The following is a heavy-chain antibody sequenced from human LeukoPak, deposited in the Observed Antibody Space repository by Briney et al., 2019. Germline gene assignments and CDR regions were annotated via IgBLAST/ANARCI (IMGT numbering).Heavy chain of an antibody. V-gene: IGHV3-7*01. CDR1: GFTFSSYE. CDR3: ARVGYSSSWYYYGMDA. CDR2: IKQDGSEK. J-gene: IGHJ6*02. Sequence: GGSLRLSCAASGFTFSSYEMNWVRQAPGKGLEWVANIKQDGSEKYYVDSVKGRFTISRDNAKNSLYLQMNSLRAEDTAVYYCARVGYSSSWYYYGMDAWGQGTTVTVSS. D-gene: IGHD6-13*01.